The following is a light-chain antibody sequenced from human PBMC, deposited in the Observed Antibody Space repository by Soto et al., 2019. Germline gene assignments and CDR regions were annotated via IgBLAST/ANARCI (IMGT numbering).Light chain of an antibody. CDR1: RNIRSN. CDR3: QQFDIWPYS. CDR2: VGF. Sequence: EVVRTQSPATLSVSPGERATLSCPASRNIRSNLAWYQHKPGQPPRLLIYVGFTRATGVPVTFSGSGSVTEFTRTISSLQYEDFAVYYCQQFDIWPYSFGPGTKLHIQ. J-gene: IGKJ3*01. V-gene: IGKV3-15*01.